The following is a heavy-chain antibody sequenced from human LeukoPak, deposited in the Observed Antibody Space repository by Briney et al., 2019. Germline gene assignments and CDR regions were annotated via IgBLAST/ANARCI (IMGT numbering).Heavy chain of an antibody. CDR1: GGSFSGYY. Sequence: PSETLSLTCAVYGGSFSGYYWSWIRQPPGKGLEWIGEINHSGSTNYNPSLKSRVTISVDTSKNQFSLKLSSVTAADTAVYYCARGRVTLLRYFSNWFDPWGQGTLVTVSS. V-gene: IGHV4-34*01. CDR2: INHSGST. D-gene: IGHD3-9*01. J-gene: IGHJ5*02. CDR3: ARGRVTLLRYFSNWFDP.